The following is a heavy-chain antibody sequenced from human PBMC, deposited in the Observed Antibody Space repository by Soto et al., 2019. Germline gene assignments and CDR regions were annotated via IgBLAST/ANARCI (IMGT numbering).Heavy chain of an antibody. CDR1: GFTLGDYS. CDR2: MTGDGRTT. Sequence: GYLGLASEPSGFTLGDYSMHRVRPPPGKGPEWVSRMTGDGRTTHYADSVKGRFTASRENAKSTLYLQMNSLRAEETAVYYCATAEVEYWGAGTLVTVSS. V-gene: IGHV3-74*01. CDR3: ATAEVEY. J-gene: IGHJ4*02.